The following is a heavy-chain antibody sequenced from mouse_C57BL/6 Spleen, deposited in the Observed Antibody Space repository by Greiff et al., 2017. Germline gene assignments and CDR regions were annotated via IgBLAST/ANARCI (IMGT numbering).Heavy chain of an antibody. V-gene: IGHV1-15*01. CDR3: TRNDYDVSYSFDY. D-gene: IGHD2-4*01. CDR1: GYTFTDYE. CDR2: IDPETGGT. Sequence: VQLQQSGAELVRPGASVTLSCKASGYTFTDYEMHWVKQTPVHGLEWIGAIDPETGGTAYNQKFKGKAILTADKSSSTAYMELRSLTSEDSAVYYCTRNDYDVSYSFDYWGQGTTLTVSS. J-gene: IGHJ2*01.